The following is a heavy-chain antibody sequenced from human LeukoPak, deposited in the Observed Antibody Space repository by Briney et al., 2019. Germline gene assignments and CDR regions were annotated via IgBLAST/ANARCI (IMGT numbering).Heavy chain of an antibody. D-gene: IGHD1-26*01. CDR3: ARNSGSYGNNWFDP. CDR1: GVSISSGSYS. V-gene: IGHV4-61*02. J-gene: IGHJ5*02. Sequence: TLSLTCTVSGVSISSGSYSWNWIRQPARKGLEWIGRIYASGNTNYNPSLKSRVTISVDTSKNQFSLKLSSVTAADTAVYYCARNSGSYGNNWFDPWGQGTLVTVSS. CDR2: IYASGNT.